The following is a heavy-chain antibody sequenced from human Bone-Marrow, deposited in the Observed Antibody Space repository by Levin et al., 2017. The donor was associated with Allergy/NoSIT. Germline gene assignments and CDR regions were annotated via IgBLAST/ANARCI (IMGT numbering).Heavy chain of an antibody. CDR3: AKAAQDRPTGVDY. D-gene: IGHD1-14*01. CDR2: ITGSGRTI. V-gene: IGHV3-23*01. Sequence: GGSLRLSCAASGFTFNNYAMSWVRQAPGKGLEWVSAITGSGRTIFSTDSVKGRFTISRDNSDNTLYLQMHSVRADDTAVYYCAKAAQDRPTGVDYWGQGTLVTVSS. J-gene: IGHJ4*02. CDR1: GFTFNNYA.